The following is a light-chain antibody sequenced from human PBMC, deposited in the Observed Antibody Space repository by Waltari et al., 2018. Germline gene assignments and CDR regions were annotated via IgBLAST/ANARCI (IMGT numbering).Light chain of an antibody. CDR1: RSISGY. J-gene: IGKJ1*01. Sequence: IVMTQSPVTLSLSPGDRATLSCRASRSISGYVAWYQQKPGQAPRLLIYAASTRATGSPARCSGSGSGTEFTLTITSLQSEDVAVYYCQQYANCPKTFGQGTKVEMK. CDR2: AAS. CDR3: QQYANCPKT. V-gene: IGKV3-15*01.